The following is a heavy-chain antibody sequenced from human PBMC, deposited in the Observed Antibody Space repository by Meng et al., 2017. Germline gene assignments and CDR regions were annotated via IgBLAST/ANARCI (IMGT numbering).Heavy chain of an antibody. CDR3: ARDYYGSGSYSTSNWFDP. CDR2: TYYRSKWYN. Sequence: LRLSCAISGDSVSSNSAAWNWIRQSPSRGLEWLGRTYYRSKWYNDYAVSVKSRITINPDTSKNQFSLQLNSVTPEDTAVYYCARDYYGSGSYSTSNWFDPWGQGTLVTVSS. D-gene: IGHD3-10*01. CDR1: GDSVSSNSAA. V-gene: IGHV6-1*01. J-gene: IGHJ5*02.